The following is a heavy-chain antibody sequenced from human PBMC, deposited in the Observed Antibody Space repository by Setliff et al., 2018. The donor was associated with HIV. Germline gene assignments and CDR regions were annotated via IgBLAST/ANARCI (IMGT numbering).Heavy chain of an antibody. CDR1: GYIFTSYD. CDR3: ARGYLISGAQKSYYMDV. D-gene: IGHD1-26*01. CDR2: MNPNSGNT. Sequence: ASVKVSCKASGYIFTSYDINWVRQATGQGLEWMGWMNPNSGNTGYAQKLQGRVTITRNTSINTAYMELSSLRSEDTAVYYCARGYLISGAQKSYYMDVWGKGTTVTVSS. J-gene: IGHJ6*03. V-gene: IGHV1-8*03.